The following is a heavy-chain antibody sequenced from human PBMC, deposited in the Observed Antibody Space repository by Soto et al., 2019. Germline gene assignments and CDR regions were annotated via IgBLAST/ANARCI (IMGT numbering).Heavy chain of an antibody. CDR2: IIPIFGTA. Sequence: QVQLVQSGSEVKKPGSSVKVSCKASGGTFSSYAISWVRQAPGQGLEWMGGIIPIFGTANYAQKFQGRVTITETESTSTAYMELSSLRSEDTAVYYCARALPTGTKSPKYYCYGMDVWGQGTTVTVSS. J-gene: IGHJ6*02. CDR1: GGTFSSYA. D-gene: IGHD1-1*01. CDR3: ARALPTGTKSPKYYCYGMDV. V-gene: IGHV1-69*12.